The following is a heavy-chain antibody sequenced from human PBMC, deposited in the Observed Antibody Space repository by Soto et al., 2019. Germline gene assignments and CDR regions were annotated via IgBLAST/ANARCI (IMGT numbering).Heavy chain of an antibody. J-gene: IGHJ6*02. D-gene: IGHD2-15*01. V-gene: IGHV3-23*01. CDR3: AKGVVWFQLPYYYYGMDV. CDR1: GFTFSSYA. CDR2: ISGSGGST. Sequence: EVQLLESGGGLVQPGGSLRLSCAASGFTFSSYAMSWVRQAPGKGLEWVSAISGSGGSTYYADSVKGRFTISRDNSKNTLYLQMNSLRAEDTAVYYCAKGVVWFQLPYYYYGMDVWGQGTTVTVSS.